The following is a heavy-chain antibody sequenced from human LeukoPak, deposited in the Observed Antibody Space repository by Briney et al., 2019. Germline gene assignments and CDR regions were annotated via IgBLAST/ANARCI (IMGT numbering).Heavy chain of an antibody. V-gene: IGHV3-23*01. D-gene: IGHD3-16*01. J-gene: IGHJ4*02. CDR3: ARHYVWGSFNY. CDR1: GFTFGDYA. CDR2: ISGSGGST. Sequence: GRSLRLSCTASGFTFGDYAMSWVRQAPGKGLEWVSAISGSGGSTYYADSVKGRFTISRDNSKNTLYLQMNSLRAEDTAVYYCARHYVWGSFNYWGQGTLVTVSS.